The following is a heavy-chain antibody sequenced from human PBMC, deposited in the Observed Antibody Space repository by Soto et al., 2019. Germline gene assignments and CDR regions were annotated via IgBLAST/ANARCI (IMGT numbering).Heavy chain of an antibody. CDR2: IIPIFGTA. V-gene: IGHV1-69*06. D-gene: IGHD3-10*01. CDR1: GGTFSSYA. J-gene: IGHJ6*02. CDR3: ARGSLLWFGGGARSGMDV. Sequence: QVQLVQSGAEVKQPGSSVKVSCKASGGTFSSYAISWVRQAPGQGLEWMGGIIPIFGTANYAQKFQGRVTITADKSTSTAYMELSSLRSEDTAVYYCARGSLLWFGGGARSGMDVWGQGTTVTVSS.